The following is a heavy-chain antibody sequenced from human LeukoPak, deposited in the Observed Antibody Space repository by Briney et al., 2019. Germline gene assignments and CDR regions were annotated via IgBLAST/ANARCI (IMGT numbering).Heavy chain of an antibody. D-gene: IGHD6-19*01. CDR2: INHSGST. Sequence: SETLSLTCAVYGGSFSGYYWSWIRQPPGKGLEWIGEINHSGSTNYNPSLKSRVTISVDTSKNQFSLKLSSVTAADTAVYYCARENAKQWLVHPGNYGMDVWGQGTTVIVSS. J-gene: IGHJ6*02. V-gene: IGHV4-34*01. CDR1: GGSFSGYY. CDR3: ARENAKQWLVHPGNYGMDV.